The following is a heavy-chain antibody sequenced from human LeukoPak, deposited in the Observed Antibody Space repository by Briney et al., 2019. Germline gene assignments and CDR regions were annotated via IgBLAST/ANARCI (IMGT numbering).Heavy chain of an antibody. J-gene: IGHJ4*02. CDR3: ARTLGGLAAAGIVY. V-gene: IGHV5-51*01. D-gene: IGHD6-13*01. CDR1: GSRFTSSW. CDR2: IYPGASPA. Sequence: GKSLQISCQGSGSRFTSSWIGWVRQLPGRGLEGMGIIYPGASPARYSPSFQGQVTLSVDKSITTASLQWSSLKASDTAMYYCARTLGGLAAAGIVYRGQGTLVTVPS.